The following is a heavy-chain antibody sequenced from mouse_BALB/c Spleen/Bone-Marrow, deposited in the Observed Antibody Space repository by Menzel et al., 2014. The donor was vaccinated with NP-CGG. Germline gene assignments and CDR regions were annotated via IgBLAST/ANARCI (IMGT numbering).Heavy chain of an antibody. CDR1: GFNIKDTY. J-gene: IGHJ3*01. Sequence: EVQLKQSGAELVKPGASVKLSCTASGFNIKDTYMHWVKQRPEKGLEWIGRIDPANGNTKYNQKFQGKATITADTSSNTAYMQLSSLTSEDTAVNYCVSYGYGSSRFAYWGQGTLVTVSS. CDR2: IDPANGNT. D-gene: IGHD1-1*01. CDR3: VSYGYGSSRFAY. V-gene: IGHV14-3*02.